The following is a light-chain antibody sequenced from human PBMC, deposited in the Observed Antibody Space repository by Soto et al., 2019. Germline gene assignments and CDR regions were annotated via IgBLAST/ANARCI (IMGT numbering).Light chain of an antibody. V-gene: IGLV2-23*02. J-gene: IGLJ3*02. CDR1: SSDVGSYNL. Sequence: QSALTQPASVSGAPGQSITISCTGTSSDVGSYNLVSWYQQHPDKAPKLMIYELSKRPPADSNRFSGSKSGNTASLTISGLQAEDEADYYCCSYAGSSALRFGGGTKVTVL. CDR3: CSYAGSSALR. CDR2: ELS.